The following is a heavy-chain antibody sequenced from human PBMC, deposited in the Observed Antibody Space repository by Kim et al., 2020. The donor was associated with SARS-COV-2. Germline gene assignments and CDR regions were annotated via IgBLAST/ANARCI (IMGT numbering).Heavy chain of an antibody. CDR3: ARQDGPPNLAGPSTRGYAFNI. V-gene: IGHV4-59*08. J-gene: IGHJ3*02. CDR2: LDDSGTP. D-gene: IGHD3-3*02. Sequence: SETLSLTCTVSGGSIGTYHWSWVRQPPGKGLEWIGYLDDSGTPDYNPSLKSRVTISGDTSKSQFSLNLSSVTAADTAVYYCARQDGPPNLAGPSTRGYAFNIWGQGTMVTVSS. CDR1: GGSIGTYH.